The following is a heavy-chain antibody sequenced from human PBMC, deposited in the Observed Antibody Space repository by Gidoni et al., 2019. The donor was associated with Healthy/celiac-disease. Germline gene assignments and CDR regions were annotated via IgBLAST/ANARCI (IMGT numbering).Heavy chain of an antibody. D-gene: IGHD3-10*01. V-gene: IGHV3-48*01. Sequence: EVQLVESGGGLVQPGGSLRLSCAASGFPFSSYSMNWVRQAPGKGLEWVSYISSSSSTIYYADSVKGRFTISRDNAKNSLYLQMNSLRAEDTAVYYCARAMYGSGSYGAFDIWGQGTMVTVSS. J-gene: IGHJ3*02. CDR2: ISSSSSTI. CDR1: GFPFSSYS. CDR3: ARAMYGSGSYGAFDI.